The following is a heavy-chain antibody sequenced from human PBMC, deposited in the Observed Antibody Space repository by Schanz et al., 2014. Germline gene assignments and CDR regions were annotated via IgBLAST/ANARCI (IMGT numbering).Heavy chain of an antibody. V-gene: IGHV7-4-1*02. CDR3: ARDDCSGGSCSVYYYYGMDV. J-gene: IGHJ6*02. Sequence: QVQLVQSGSELKKPGASVKVSCKASGYTFTSYAMNWVRQAPGQGLEWMGWINTNTGNPTYAQGFTGRFVFSLDTSVSTAYLQISSLKAEDTDVYYCARDDCSGGSCSVYYYYGMDVWGQGTTVTVSS. CDR1: GYTFTSYA. CDR2: INTNTGNP. D-gene: IGHD2-15*01.